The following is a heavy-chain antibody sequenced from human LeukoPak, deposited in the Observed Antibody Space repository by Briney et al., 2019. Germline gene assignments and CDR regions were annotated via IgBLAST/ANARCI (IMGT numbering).Heavy chain of an antibody. CDR3: ASGNYFLYFDY. J-gene: IGHJ4*02. V-gene: IGHV3-7*01. D-gene: IGHD1-26*01. CDR1: GFTFSSSW. Sequence: PGGSLRLSCAASGFTFSSSWMSWVRQAPGKGLEWVANIKQDGSEKYSVDSVKGRFTISRDNAKNSVYLQMNSLRVEDTALYYCASGNYFLYFDYWGQGTPVTVSS. CDR2: IKQDGSEK.